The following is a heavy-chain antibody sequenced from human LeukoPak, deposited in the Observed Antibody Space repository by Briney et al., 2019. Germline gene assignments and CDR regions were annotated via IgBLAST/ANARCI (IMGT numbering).Heavy chain of an antibody. CDR2: IYYSGST. J-gene: IGHJ3*02. Sequence: PSGTRSLTGPVSGGSISSGGYYGSWIRKHPGKGLGWIGYIYYSGSTYYNPSLKSRVTISVDTSRNQFSLKLSSVTAADTAVYYCARTVVQDAFDIWGQGTMVTVSS. V-gene: IGHV4-31*03. CDR1: GGSISSGGYY. D-gene: IGHD2-2*01. CDR3: ARTVVQDAFDI.